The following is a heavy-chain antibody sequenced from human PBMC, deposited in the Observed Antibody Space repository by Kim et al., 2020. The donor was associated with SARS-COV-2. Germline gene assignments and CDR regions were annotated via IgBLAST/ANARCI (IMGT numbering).Heavy chain of an antibody. J-gene: IGHJ4*02. D-gene: IGHD2-2*02. CDR1: GFTFGSFA. Sequence: GGSLRLSCAASGFTFGSFAMSWVRQSPGRGLEWVSTISGSGDTTFYANSVKGRFTLSRDNSMNTLYLQMNSLRAEDTALYYCAKGDCSSVSCYTTVCWGRGTLVTVSS. CDR2: ISGSGDTT. CDR3: AKGDCSSVSCYTTVC. V-gene: IGHV3-23*01.